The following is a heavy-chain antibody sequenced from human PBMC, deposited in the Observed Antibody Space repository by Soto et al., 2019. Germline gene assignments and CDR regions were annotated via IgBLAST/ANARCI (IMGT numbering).Heavy chain of an antibody. CDR2: IYYSGST. CDR1: GGSISSGGYY. CDR3: ARRSSTSPTGLYYYYYYMDV. J-gene: IGHJ6*03. V-gene: IGHV4-31*03. D-gene: IGHD2-2*01. Sequence: SETLSLTCTVSGGSISSGGYYWSWIRQHPGKGLEWIGYIYYSGSTYYNPSLKSRVTISVDTSKNQFSLKLSSVTAADTAVYYCARRSSTSPTGLYYYYYYMDVWGKGTTVTSP.